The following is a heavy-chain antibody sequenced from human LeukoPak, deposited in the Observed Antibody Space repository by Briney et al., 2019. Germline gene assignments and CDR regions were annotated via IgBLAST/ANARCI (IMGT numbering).Heavy chain of an antibody. D-gene: IGHD1-26*01. CDR2: IYYSGST. CDR3: ARGAAYNWFDP. Sequence: SETLSLTCTVSGGSISRYYWSWIRQPPGKRLEWSGYIYYSGSTNYNPSLKSRVTISVVTSKNQFSLKLSSVTAADTAVYYWARGAAYNWFDPWGQGTLVTVSS. CDR1: GGSISRYY. J-gene: IGHJ5*02. V-gene: IGHV4-59*01.